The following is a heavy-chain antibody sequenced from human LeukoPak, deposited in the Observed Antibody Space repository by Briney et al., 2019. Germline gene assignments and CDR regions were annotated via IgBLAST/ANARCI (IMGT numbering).Heavy chain of an antibody. V-gene: IGHV1-24*01. CDR1: GYTLTELS. CDR3: ATPGGYCSSTSCQKTRAFDI. Sequence: ASVKLSCKVSGYTLTELSMHWVRQAPGKGLEWRGGFDPEDGETIYAQKFQGRVTMTKDTSTDTAYMELSSLRSEDTAVYYCATPGGYCSSTSCQKTRAFDIWGQGTMVTVSS. J-gene: IGHJ3*02. D-gene: IGHD2-2*01. CDR2: FDPEDGET.